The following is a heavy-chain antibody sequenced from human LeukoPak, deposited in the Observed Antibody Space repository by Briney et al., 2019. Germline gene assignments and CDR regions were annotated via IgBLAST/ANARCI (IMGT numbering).Heavy chain of an antibody. D-gene: IGHD2-21*01. CDR2: IYYSGST. Sequence: PSETLSLTCTVSGGSISSYYWSWIRQPPGKELERIGYIYYSGSTNYNPSLKSRVTISVDTSKNQFSLKLSSVTAADTAVYYCARAAYCGGDCYSGAFDIWGQGTMVTVSS. CDR1: GGSISSYY. CDR3: ARAAYCGGDCYSGAFDI. V-gene: IGHV4-59*01. J-gene: IGHJ3*02.